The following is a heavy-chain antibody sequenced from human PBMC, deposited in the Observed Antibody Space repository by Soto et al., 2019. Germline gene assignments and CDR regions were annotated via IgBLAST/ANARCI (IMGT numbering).Heavy chain of an antibody. V-gene: IGHV3-74*01. J-gene: IGHJ3*02. CDR3: ADLFAGFDI. CDR2: ITSDGSSA. Sequence: EVQVVESGGDLVQPGGSLRLSCVASGFTFSSHWMHSVRQAPGKGLVWVAHITSDGSSATYADSVKGRFTISRDNAKNTLYLQMNTLRVEDTAVYYCADLFAGFDIWGQGTMVTVSS. CDR1: GFTFSSHW. D-gene: IGHD3-10*02.